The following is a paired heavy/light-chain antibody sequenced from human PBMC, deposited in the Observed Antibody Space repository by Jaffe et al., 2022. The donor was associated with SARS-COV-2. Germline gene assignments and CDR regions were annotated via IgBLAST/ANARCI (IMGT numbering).Light chain of an antibody. CDR1: SSDVGGYNY. Sequence: QSALTQPASVSGSPGQSITISCTGTSSDVGGYNYVSWYQQHPGKAPTLMIYYDTNRPSGVSNRFSGSKFGNTASLTISGLQAEDEADYYCSSYTSSSTLIFGGGTKLTVL. CDR2: YDT. CDR3: SSYTSSSTLI. J-gene: IGLJ2*01. V-gene: IGLV2-14*03.
Heavy chain of an antibody. D-gene: IGHD3-22*01. Sequence: QVHLVESGGGVVQPGRPLRLSCAAFGFTFRNYGMHWVRQAPGKGLDWVATISYDGSRIYYGDSVRGRLTISRDNSKNTVFLQTDSLRLEDTAVYYCARDSDGSGHFSHNDYWGQGTLVTVYS. CDR3: ARDSDGSGHFSHNDY. V-gene: IGHV3-30*04. CDR1: GFTFRNYG. CDR2: ISYDGSRI. J-gene: IGHJ4*02.